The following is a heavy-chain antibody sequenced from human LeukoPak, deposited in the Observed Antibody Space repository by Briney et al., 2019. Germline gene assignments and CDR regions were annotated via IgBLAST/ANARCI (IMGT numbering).Heavy chain of an antibody. D-gene: IGHD3-10*01. J-gene: IGHJ4*02. V-gene: IGHV1-2*02. Sequence: ASVKVSCKASGYTFTGYYMHWVRQAPGQGLEWMGWINPNSGSTNYAQKFQGRVTITRDTSISTAYMELSRLRSDDTAVYYCARVYYYGSGSYYNVPPDYWGQGTLVTVSS. CDR3: ARVYYYGSGSYYNVPPDY. CDR2: INPNSGST. CDR1: GYTFTGYY.